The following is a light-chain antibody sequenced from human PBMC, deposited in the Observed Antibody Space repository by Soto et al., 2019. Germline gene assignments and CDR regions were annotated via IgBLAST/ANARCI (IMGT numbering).Light chain of an antibody. CDR1: TSDVGGYDV. CDR3: CSFAGSSTFWV. CDR2: EVN. V-gene: IGLV2-23*02. Sequence: QSVLTQPASVSGSPGQSITISCSGTTSDVGGYDVVSWYQQHPGKDPTLMIFEVNQRPSGVSDRFSGSKSGNTASLTISGLQAGDEADYYCCSFAGSSTFWVFGGGTKVTVL. J-gene: IGLJ3*02.